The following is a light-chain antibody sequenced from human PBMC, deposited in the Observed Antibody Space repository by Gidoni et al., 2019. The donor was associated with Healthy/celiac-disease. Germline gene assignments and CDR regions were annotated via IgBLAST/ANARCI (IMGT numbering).Light chain of an antibody. CDR1: QSISSY. Sequence: DIPMTQSPSSLSASVGDRVTITCRASQSISSYLNWYQQKPGKAPKLLIYAASSLQSGVPSRFSGSGSGTDFTLTISSLQPEDFANYYCKQSYSTPLTFGPGTKVDIK. CDR3: KQSYSTPLT. CDR2: AAS. J-gene: IGKJ3*01. V-gene: IGKV1-39*01.